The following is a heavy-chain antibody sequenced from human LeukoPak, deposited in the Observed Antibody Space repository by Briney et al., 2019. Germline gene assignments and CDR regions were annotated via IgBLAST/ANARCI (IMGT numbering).Heavy chain of an antibody. J-gene: IGHJ4*02. D-gene: IGHD2-2*01. Sequence: PGGSLRLSCAASGFTFSNAWMSWVRQAPGKGLEWVGRIKSKTDGGTTDYAAPVKGRFTISRDDSKNTLYLQMNSLKTEDTAVYYCTTDLIVVVPTFDHWGQGTLVTVSS. V-gene: IGHV3-15*01. CDR1: GFTFSNAW. CDR3: TTDLIVVVPTFDH. CDR2: IKSKTDGGTT.